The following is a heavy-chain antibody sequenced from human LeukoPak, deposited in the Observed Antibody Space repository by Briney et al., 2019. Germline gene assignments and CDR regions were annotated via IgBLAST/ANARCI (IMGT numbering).Heavy chain of an antibody. CDR2: INPNSGGT. V-gene: IGHV1-2*02. CDR1: GYTFTCYY. Sequence: ASVKVSCKPSGYTFTCYYIQWVRQAPRQGLEWMGWINPNSGGTNYAQKFQGRVTMTRDTSISTAYMELSSLTSDDTAVYYCAKDLVAAAGRYFDYWGQGTLVTVSA. J-gene: IGHJ4*02. D-gene: IGHD6-13*01. CDR3: AKDLVAAAGRYFDY.